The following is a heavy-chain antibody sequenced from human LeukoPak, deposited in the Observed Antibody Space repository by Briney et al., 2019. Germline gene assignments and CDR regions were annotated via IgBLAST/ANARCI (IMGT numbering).Heavy chain of an antibody. CDR3: AREDYGGNSAFDY. CDR1: GFTVSSNY. D-gene: IGHD4-23*01. CDR2: IYSGGST. V-gene: IGHV3-53*01. J-gene: IGHJ4*02. Sequence: GGSLRLSCAASGFTVSSNYMSWVRQAPGKGLEWVSVIYSGGSTYYADSVKGRFTISRDNSKNTLYLQMNSLRAEDTAVYYCAREDYGGNSAFDYWGQGTLVTVSS.